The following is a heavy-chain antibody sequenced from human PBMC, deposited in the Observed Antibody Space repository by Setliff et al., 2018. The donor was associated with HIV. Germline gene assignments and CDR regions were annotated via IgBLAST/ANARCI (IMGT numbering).Heavy chain of an antibody. V-gene: IGHV1-18*04. CDR3: ARNFGLSPSGKYYYDDGMDI. CDR2: ISASNGDT. D-gene: IGHD3-10*01. Sequence: GASVKVSCKASGYTFTAYYIHWVRQAPGQGIEWMGWISASNGDTNYAQKFQGRVTMTTDTSTSTAYMELRSLRSDDTAVYYCARNFGLSPSGKYYYDDGMDIWGQGTTVTVSS. J-gene: IGHJ6*02. CDR1: GYTFTAYY.